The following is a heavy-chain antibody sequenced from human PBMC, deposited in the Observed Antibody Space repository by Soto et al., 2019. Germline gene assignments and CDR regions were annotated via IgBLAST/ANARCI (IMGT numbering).Heavy chain of an antibody. CDR1: GFIFSSFG. CDR2: ISYDGSNT. CDR3: ARDLLGSTGHFDY. D-gene: IGHD1-1*01. J-gene: IGHJ4*02. Sequence: QVPLVESGGGVVQPGRSLRLSCAASGFIFSSFGMHWVRQAPGKGLEWVAIISYDGSNTYYADSVKGRFTISRDNSRNTLYLQMNSLRAEDTAVYYCARDLLGSTGHFDYWGQGTLVTVSS. V-gene: IGHV3-33*01.